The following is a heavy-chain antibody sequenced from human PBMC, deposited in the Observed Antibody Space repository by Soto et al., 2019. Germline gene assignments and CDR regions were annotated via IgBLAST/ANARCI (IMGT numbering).Heavy chain of an antibody. V-gene: IGHV4-39*07. CDR3: ARDPAP. Sequence: ETLSLTCTVSGGSISSSSYYWGWIRQPPGKGLEWIGNIYYSGSTYYNPSLKSRVTISVDTSKNQFSLKLTSVTAADTAVYYCARDPAPWGQGTLVTVSS. CDR1: GGSISSSSYY. CDR2: IYYSGST. J-gene: IGHJ5*02.